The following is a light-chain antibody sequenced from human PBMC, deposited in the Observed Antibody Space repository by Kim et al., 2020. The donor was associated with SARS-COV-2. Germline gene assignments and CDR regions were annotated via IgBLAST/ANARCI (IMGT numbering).Light chain of an antibody. Sequence: EIVLTQSPGTLSLSPGERATLSCRASQSVSSNYLAWYQQKPGQAPRLLIYGASSRATGIPDRFSGSGSGTDFTLTITRLEPEDFAVYYCQHYGNSLSTFGAGTKVDIK. CDR3: QHYGNSLST. CDR1: QSVSSNY. J-gene: IGKJ3*01. V-gene: IGKV3-20*01. CDR2: GAS.